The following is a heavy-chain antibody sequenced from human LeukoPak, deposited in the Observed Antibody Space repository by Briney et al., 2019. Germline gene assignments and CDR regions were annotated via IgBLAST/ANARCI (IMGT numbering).Heavy chain of an antibody. Sequence: GASVTVSCKASGYTFTSYGISWVRQAPGQGLEWMGWISAYNGNTNYAQKLQGRVTMTTDTSTSTAYMELRSLRSDDTAVYCCARRRYYDYVWGSFELDYWGQGTLVTVSS. CDR3: ARRRYYDYVWGSFELDY. CDR1: GYTFTSYG. V-gene: IGHV1-18*01. J-gene: IGHJ4*02. D-gene: IGHD3-16*01. CDR2: ISAYNGNT.